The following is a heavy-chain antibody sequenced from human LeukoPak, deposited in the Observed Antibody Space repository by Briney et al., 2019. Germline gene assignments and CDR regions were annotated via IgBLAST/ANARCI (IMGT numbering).Heavy chain of an antibody. Sequence: PGGSLRLSCEPSGFNFSSYPMHWVRQAPGKGLEWVALLSYDGSYQYYADSVKGRFTISRDISKNTLYLQMNSLRAEDTAVYYCAKDRGSSWFSSYFDYWGQGTLVTVSS. CDR2: LSYDGSYQ. J-gene: IGHJ4*02. V-gene: IGHV3-30*04. CDR1: GFNFSSYP. CDR3: AKDRGSSWFSSYFDY. D-gene: IGHD6-13*01.